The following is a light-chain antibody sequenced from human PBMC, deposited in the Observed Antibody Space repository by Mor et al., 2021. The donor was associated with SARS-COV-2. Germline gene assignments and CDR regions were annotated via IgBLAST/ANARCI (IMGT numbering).Light chain of an antibody. J-gene: IGKJ3*01. Sequence: RPGKAPNLLIYGVSSLQSGVPSRFSGSGSGTDFTLTISSLQPEDFVSYYCQQGYDNEFNFGPGTKVDIK. CDR2: GVS. V-gene: IGKV1-39*01. CDR3: QQGYDNEFN.